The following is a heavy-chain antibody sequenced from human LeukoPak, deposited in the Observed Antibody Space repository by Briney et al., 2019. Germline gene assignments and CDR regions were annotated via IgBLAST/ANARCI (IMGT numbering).Heavy chain of an antibody. CDR2: ISGSGGST. V-gene: IGHV3-23*01. Sequence: GGSLRLSCAASGFTFSSYAMSWVRQAPGKGLEWVSAISGSGGSTYYADSVKGRFTISRDNSKNTLYLQMNSLRAEDTAVYYCAKVTRDYGDYATFDYWGQGTLVTVSS. CDR1: GFTFSSYA. CDR3: AKVTRDYGDYATFDY. D-gene: IGHD4-17*01. J-gene: IGHJ4*02.